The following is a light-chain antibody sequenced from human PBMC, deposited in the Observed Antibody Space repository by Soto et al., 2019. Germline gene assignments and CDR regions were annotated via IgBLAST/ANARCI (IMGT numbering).Light chain of an antibody. CDR1: QTISTY. V-gene: IGKV1-39*01. J-gene: IGKJ2*01. Sequence: DIPMTQSPSSLSASVGDRVTITCRASQTISTYLNWYQQIPGKDPKLLIYGASNLQNGVPSRFSGSGSGTDFTLTISSLQPEDFATYYCQKSSSIPYTFGQGTKLEIK. CDR2: GAS. CDR3: QKSSSIPYT.